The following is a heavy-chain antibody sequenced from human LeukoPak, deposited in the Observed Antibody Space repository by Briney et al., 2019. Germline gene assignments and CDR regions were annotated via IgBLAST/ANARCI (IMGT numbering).Heavy chain of an antibody. CDR3: ARVTIAVAGQGIDY. CDR2: INHSGST. V-gene: IGHV4-34*01. J-gene: IGHJ4*02. D-gene: IGHD6-19*01. CDR1: GGSFSGYY. Sequence: PSQTLSLTCAVYGGSFSGYYWSWIRQPPGKGLEWIGEINHSGSTNYNPSLKSRVTISVDTSKNQFSLKLSSVTAADTAVYYCARVTIAVAGQGIDYWGQGTLVTVSS.